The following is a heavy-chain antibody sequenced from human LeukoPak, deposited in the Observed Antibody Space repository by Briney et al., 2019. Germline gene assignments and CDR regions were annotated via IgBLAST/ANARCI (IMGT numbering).Heavy chain of an antibody. Sequence: GGSLRLSCAASGFTFSSYSVNWVRQAPGKGLEWVSSITSSSSYIYYADSVKGRFTISRDNAKNSLYLQMNSLRAEDTAVYYCAKSFGPVIAAAGTGADWGQGTLVTVSS. CDR3: AKSFGPVIAAAGTGAD. CDR1: GFTFSSYS. V-gene: IGHV3-21*04. CDR2: ITSSSSYI. D-gene: IGHD6-13*01. J-gene: IGHJ4*02.